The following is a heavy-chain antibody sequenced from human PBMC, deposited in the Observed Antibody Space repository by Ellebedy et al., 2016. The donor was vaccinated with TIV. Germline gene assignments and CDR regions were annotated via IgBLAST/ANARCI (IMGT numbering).Heavy chain of an antibody. CDR2: ISASGLST. CDR3: AKDLAVVVPATGHFDL. D-gene: IGHD2-2*01. Sequence: PGGSLRLSCAASGFTFSTYPLSWVRQAPGKGLEWVSAISASGLSTCYGDSVKGRFTISRDNSKNTVYLQMNSLRAEDTAMYYCAKDLAVVVPATGHFDLWGRGTVVSVSS. J-gene: IGHJ2*01. CDR1: GFTFSTYP. V-gene: IGHV3-23*01.